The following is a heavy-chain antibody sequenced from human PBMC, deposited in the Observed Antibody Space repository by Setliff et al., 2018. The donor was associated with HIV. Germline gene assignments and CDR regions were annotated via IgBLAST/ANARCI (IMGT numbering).Heavy chain of an antibody. CDR3: ARGPPIVVVPAALLTVDY. V-gene: IGHV1-69*10. CDR2: IIPILNVA. D-gene: IGHD2-2*01. J-gene: IGHJ4*02. Sequence: SVKVSCKTSRGTFTTYAFSWVRQAPGQGLEWMGGIIPILNVARYPQKFHGRVTITADKSTSTVYMELSSLRSEDTAMYYCARGPPIVVVPAALLTVDYWGQGTLVTVSS. CDR1: RGTFTTYA.